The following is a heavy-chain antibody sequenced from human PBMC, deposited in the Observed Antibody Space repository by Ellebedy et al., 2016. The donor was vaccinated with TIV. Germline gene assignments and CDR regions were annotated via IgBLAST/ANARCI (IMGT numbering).Heavy chain of an antibody. Sequence: GGSLRLSXAAPGFTFSGYSMNWVRQAPGKGLEWVSSISSSSSYIYSADSVKGRFTISRDNAKNSSYLQMNSLRAEDTAVYYCARVVGSAGYYQLDAFDIWGQGTMVTVSS. D-gene: IGHD3-10*01. CDR1: GFTFSGYS. CDR2: ISSSSSYI. CDR3: ARVVGSAGYYQLDAFDI. V-gene: IGHV3-21*06. J-gene: IGHJ3*02.